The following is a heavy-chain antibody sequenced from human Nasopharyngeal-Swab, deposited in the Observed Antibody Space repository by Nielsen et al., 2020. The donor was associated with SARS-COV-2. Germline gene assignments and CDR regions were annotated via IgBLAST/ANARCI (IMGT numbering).Heavy chain of an antibody. V-gene: IGHV3-30-3*01. CDR2: ISHDETNK. CDR1: GFTLSSYA. Sequence: GESLKISCAASGFTLSSYAMNWVRQAPGKGLEGVAVISHDETNKDYADSVKGRFSVSRDNSKNTVYLQMSSLRSEDTAIYYCVRDSRKYCRNIDCYMGNWFDPWGQGTLVTVSS. D-gene: IGHD2-21*02. J-gene: IGHJ5*02. CDR3: VRDSRKYCRNIDCYMGNWFDP.